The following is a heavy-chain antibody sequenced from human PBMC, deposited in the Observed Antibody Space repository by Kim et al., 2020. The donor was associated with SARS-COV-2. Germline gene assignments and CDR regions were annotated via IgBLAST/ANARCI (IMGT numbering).Heavy chain of an antibody. CDR1: GDSVSSNSAA. Sequence: SQTLSLTCAISGDSVSSNSAAWNWIRQSPSRGLEWLGRTYYRSKWYNDYAVSVKSRITINPDTSKNQFSLQLNSVTPEDTAVYYCAREGGRGLEYSSASGYYYYGMDVWGQGTTVTVSS. J-gene: IGHJ6*02. D-gene: IGHD6-6*01. CDR2: TYYRSKWYN. V-gene: IGHV6-1*01. CDR3: AREGGRGLEYSSASGYYYYGMDV.